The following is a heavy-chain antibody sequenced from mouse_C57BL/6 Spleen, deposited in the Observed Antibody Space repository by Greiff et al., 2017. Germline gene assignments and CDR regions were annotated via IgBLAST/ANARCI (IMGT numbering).Heavy chain of an antibody. Sequence: QVQLQQSGAELVKPGASVKISCKASGYAFSSYWMNWVKQRPGKGLEWIGQIYPGDGDTNYNGKFKGKATLTADKSSSTAYMQLSSLTSEDSAVYFCARWAVDYYAMDYWGQGTSVTVSS. V-gene: IGHV1-80*01. J-gene: IGHJ4*01. CDR1: GYAFSSYW. CDR2: IYPGDGDT. D-gene: IGHD1-1*01. CDR3: ARWAVDYYAMDY.